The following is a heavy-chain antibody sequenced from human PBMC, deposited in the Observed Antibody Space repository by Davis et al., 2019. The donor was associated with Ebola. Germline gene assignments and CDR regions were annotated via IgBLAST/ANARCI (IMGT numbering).Heavy chain of an antibody. V-gene: IGHV1-2*04. D-gene: IGHD1-14*01. CDR2: INPNTGGA. Sequence: ASVKVSCKASGYIFIHYYLHWVRQAPGRGLQWMGRINPNTGGADYAQDFQGWVTMTRDTSTSTAYMQLNRLKSDDSAMYYCAREAADHRGIDFWGQGTMVTVSS. J-gene: IGHJ4*02. CDR3: AREAADHRGIDF. CDR1: GYIFIHYY.